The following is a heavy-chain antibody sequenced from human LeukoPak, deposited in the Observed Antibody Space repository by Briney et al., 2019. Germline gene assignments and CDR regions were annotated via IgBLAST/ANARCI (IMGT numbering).Heavy chain of an antibody. J-gene: IGHJ4*02. Sequence: ASVKVSCKTSGGTFINYAFCWVRQAPGQGLEWMGGIIPIFGTANYAQKFQGRVTITADESTSTAYMELSSLRSEDTAIYYCASSKDYHDSSGYARTLDYWGQGTLVTVSS. CDR2: IIPIFGTA. D-gene: IGHD3-22*01. V-gene: IGHV1-69*01. CDR1: GGTFINYA. CDR3: ASSKDYHDSSGYARTLDY.